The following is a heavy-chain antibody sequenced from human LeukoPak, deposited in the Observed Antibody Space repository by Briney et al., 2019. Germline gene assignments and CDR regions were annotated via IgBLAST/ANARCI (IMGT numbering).Heavy chain of an antibody. Sequence: GGSLRLSCVASGFDFSSNWMHWVRHAPGQGLVWVSRIKGDGISTNYADSEKGRFTISRDIAKNTLYLQMNSLRAEDTGVYYCAKDHYWSIDYWGRGTLVTVSS. V-gene: IGHV3-74*01. CDR3: AKDHYWSIDY. CDR1: GFDFSSNW. D-gene: IGHD3-3*01. J-gene: IGHJ4*02. CDR2: IKGDGIST.